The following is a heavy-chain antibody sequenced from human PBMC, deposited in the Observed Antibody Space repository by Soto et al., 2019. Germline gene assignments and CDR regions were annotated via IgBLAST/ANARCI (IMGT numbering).Heavy chain of an antibody. CDR3: ARDYGDEEDDYYYYMDV. CDR2: IYYSGST. Sequence: SETLSLTCTVSGGSISSYYWSWIRQPPGKGLEWIGYIYYSGSTNYNPSLKSRVTISVDTSKNQFSLKLSPVTAADTAVYYCARDYGDEEDDYYYYMDVWGKGTTVTVSS. V-gene: IGHV4-59*12. J-gene: IGHJ6*03. CDR1: GGSISSYY. D-gene: IGHD4-17*01.